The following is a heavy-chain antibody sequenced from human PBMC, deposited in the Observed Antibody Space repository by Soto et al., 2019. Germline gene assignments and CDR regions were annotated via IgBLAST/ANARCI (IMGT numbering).Heavy chain of an antibody. V-gene: IGHV1-2*02. J-gene: IGHJ4*02. D-gene: IGHD5-18*01. CDR3: ARGPQLWLPPSDY. CDR2: INPDTGDT. CDR1: GFTFTGYY. Sequence: QMQLVQSGAEMRKPGASVKVSCKTSGFTFTGYYIHWVRQAPGQGLEWMGWINPDTGDTKYAQRFQGRVALTSDTSINTAYMDLSGLRPDDTAVFYCARGPQLWLPPSDYWGQGTLVTVSS.